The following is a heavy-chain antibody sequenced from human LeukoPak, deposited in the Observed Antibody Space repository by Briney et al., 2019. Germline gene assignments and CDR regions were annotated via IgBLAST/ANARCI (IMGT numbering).Heavy chain of an antibody. CDR3: ARDPSGSYFDY. Sequence: GGSLRLSCAASGFTFSSYAMHWVRQAPGKGLEWVAVIPYDGSNKYYADSVKGRFTISRDNSKNTLYLQMNSLRAEDTAVYYCARDPSGSYFDYWDQGTLVTVSS. CDR2: IPYDGSNK. J-gene: IGHJ4*02. D-gene: IGHD1-26*01. CDR1: GFTFSSYA. V-gene: IGHV3-30-3*01.